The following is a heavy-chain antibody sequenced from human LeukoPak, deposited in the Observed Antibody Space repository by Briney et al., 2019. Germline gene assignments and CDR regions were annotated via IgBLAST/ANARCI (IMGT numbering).Heavy chain of an antibody. CDR1: GFTFSSYS. CDR2: ISRSSSTI. D-gene: IGHD3-3*01. V-gene: IGHV3-48*01. CDR3: ARSPPPYDFWSGYYYYYMDV. Sequence: GSLRLFCAASGFTFSSYSMNWVRQAPGKGLEWVSYISRSSSTIYYADSVKGRFTISRDNAKNSLYLQMNSLRAEDTAVYYSARSPPPYDFWSGYYYYYMDVWGKGTTVTVSS. J-gene: IGHJ6*03.